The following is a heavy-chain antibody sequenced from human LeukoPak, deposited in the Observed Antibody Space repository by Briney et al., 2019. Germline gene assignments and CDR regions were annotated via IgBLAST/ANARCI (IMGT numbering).Heavy chain of an antibody. V-gene: IGHV4-59*08. CDR1: GGSISSYY. CDR2: ISYSGST. CDR3: ARHLGATPFDY. Sequence: PSETLSLTCTVSGGSISSYYWSWIRQPPGKGLEWIGYISYSGSTNYNPSLKSRVTISVDTSKDKFSLKLSSVTAADTAVYYCARHLGATPFDYWGQGTLVTVSS. D-gene: IGHD1-26*01. J-gene: IGHJ4*02.